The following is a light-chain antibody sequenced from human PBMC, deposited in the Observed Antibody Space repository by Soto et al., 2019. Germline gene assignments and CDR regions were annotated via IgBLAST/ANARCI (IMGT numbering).Light chain of an antibody. J-gene: IGKJ1*01. CDR1: QSVSSN. CDR2: GAS. CDR3: QQYGSSYPWT. Sequence: EIVMTQSPATLSVSPGERATLSCWASQSVSSNLAWYQQKSGQAPRLLMYGASTRASGIPARFSGSGSGTEFTLTISSLQSEDFAVYYCQQYGSSYPWTFGQGTKVEIK. V-gene: IGKV3-15*01.